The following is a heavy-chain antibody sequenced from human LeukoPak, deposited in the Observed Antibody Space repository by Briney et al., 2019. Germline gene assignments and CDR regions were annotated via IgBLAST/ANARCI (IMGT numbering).Heavy chain of an antibody. V-gene: IGHV1-69*13. CDR2: IIPIFGTA. CDR3: ARRGITMVRGVIGAFDI. D-gene: IGHD3-10*01. CDR1: GGTFSSYA. J-gene: IGHJ3*02. Sequence: SVKVSCKASGGTFSSYAISWVRQAPGQGLEWMGGIIPIFGTANYAQKFQGRVTITADESTSTAYMELSSLRSEDTAVYYCARRGITMVRGVIGAFDIWGQGTMVTVSS.